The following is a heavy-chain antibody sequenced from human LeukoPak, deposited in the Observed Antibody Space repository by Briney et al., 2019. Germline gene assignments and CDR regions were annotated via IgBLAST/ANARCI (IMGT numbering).Heavy chain of an antibody. CDR3: ARRYCSSTSCSHFDY. J-gene: IGHJ4*02. CDR1: GFTFSSYA. Sequence: PGGSLRLSCAASGFTFSSYAMHWVRQAPGKGPEYVSAISSDGGSAYYANSVKGRFTISRDNSKNTLYLQMGSLRAEDMAVYYCARRYCSSTSCSHFDYWGQGTLVTVSS. CDR2: ISSDGGSA. V-gene: IGHV3-64*01. D-gene: IGHD2-2*01.